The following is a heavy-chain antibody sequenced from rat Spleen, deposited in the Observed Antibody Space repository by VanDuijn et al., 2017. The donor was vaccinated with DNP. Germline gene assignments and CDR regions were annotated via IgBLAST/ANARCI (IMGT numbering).Heavy chain of an antibody. V-gene: IGHV3-3*01. CDR1: FYSITSSYR. CDR2: INSAVTT. CDR3: AISRYNNYAMDA. D-gene: IGHD1-10*01. Sequence: EVQLQESGPGLVKPSQSLSLTCSVTFYSITSSYRWNWIRKFPGNKLEWMGYINSAVTTNYNPSPKSRISITKDTSKNQFFLQVKSVTTEGTATYYFAISRYNNYAMDAWGQGTSVTVSS. J-gene: IGHJ4*01.